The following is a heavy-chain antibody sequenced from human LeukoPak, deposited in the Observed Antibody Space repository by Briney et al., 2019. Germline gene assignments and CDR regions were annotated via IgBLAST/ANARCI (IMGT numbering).Heavy chain of an antibody. J-gene: IGHJ6*02. D-gene: IGHD2-15*01. V-gene: IGHV3-30-3*01. CDR1: GFTFSSFW. CDR2: ISYDGSNK. Sequence: GGSLRLSCAASGFTFSSFWMHWVRQAPGKGLEWVAVISYDGSNKYYADSVKGRFTISRDNSKNTLYLQMNSLRAEDTAVYYCARDPRYCSGGSCYHPQYYYYGMDVWGQGTTVTVSS. CDR3: ARDPRYCSGGSCYHPQYYYYGMDV.